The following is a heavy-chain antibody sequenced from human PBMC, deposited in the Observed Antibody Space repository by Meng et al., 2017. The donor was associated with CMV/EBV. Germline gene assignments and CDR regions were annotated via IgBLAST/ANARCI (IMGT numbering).Heavy chain of an antibody. D-gene: IGHD6-19*01. CDR2: VNSNNDAT. CDR3: VRSSGWSLFDY. J-gene: IGHJ4*02. CDR1: GFTFSDYY. V-gene: IGHV1-2*02. Sequence: QVQRVQSGAGVKKPGSSVKVSCKASGFTFSDYYIHWVRQAPGQGLEWMGWVNSNNDATNYARKLQGRVSMTRDTPISTAHMELSRLMSDDTAVYYCVRSSGWSLFDYWGQGTLVTVSS.